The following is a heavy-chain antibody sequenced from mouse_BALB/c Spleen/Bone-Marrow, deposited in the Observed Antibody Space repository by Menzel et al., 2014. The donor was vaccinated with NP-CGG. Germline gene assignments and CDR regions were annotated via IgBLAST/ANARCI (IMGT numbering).Heavy chain of an antibody. V-gene: IGHV14-3*02. CDR3: ALYYYGSSGFAY. CDR1: GFNIKDTY. J-gene: IGHJ3*01. Sequence: VQLQQPGAELVKPGASVKLSCTASGFNIKDTYMHWVKQRPEQGLEWIGRIDPANGNTKYDPKFQGKATITADTSSNTAYLQLSSLTSEDTAVYYCALYYYGSSGFAYWGQGTLATVSA. D-gene: IGHD1-1*01. CDR2: IDPANGNT.